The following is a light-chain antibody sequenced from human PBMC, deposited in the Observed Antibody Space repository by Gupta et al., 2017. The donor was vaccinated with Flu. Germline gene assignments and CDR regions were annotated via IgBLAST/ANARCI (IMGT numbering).Light chain of an antibody. Sequence: PATLSVAPGERATLSCRASQSGYSNLAWYQQKPGQGTRLIIDGAATRATGIPARCSGGGSGTEFTRTVSSLQSEDCAVYFCHRYCNWRPSFDGGTRVEIK. CDR3: HRYCNWRPS. CDR2: GAA. V-gene: IGKV3-15*01. CDR1: QSGYSN. J-gene: IGKJ4*01.